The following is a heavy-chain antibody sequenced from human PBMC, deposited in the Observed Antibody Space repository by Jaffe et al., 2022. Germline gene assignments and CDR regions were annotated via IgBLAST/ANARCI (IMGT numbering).Heavy chain of an antibody. V-gene: IGHV3-53*04. J-gene: IGHJ4*02. CDR2: IYSGGST. Sequence: EVQLVESGGGLVQPGGSLRLSCAASGFTVSSNYMSWVRQAPGKGLEWVSVIYSGGSTYYADSVKGRFTISRHNSKNTLYLQMNSLRAEDTAVYYCARSPPDHYDILTGYYSGYFDYWGQGTLVTVSS. D-gene: IGHD3-9*01. CDR1: GFTVSSNY. CDR3: ARSPPDHYDILTGYYSGYFDY.